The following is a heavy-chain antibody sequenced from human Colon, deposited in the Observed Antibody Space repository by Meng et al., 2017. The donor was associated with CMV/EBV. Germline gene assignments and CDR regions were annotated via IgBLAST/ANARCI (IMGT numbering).Heavy chain of an antibody. V-gene: IGHV4-4*02. D-gene: IGHD1-26*01. CDR2: VFHSGST. J-gene: IGHJ4*02. CDR1: GASINSSNW. Sequence: SETLSLTCAVSGASINSSNWWSWVRQPPGKGLEWFVEVFHSGSTGYNPSLRGRVTISVETSKNQFSLKLTSVTAADTAIYYCARHPPYSGRYSPFDFWGQGTLVTVSS. CDR3: ARHPPYSGRYSPFDF.